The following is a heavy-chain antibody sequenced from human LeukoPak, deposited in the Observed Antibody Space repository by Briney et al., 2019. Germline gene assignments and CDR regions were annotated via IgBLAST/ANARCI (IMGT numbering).Heavy chain of an antibody. J-gene: IGHJ6*02. D-gene: IGHD3-10*01. CDR1: GFTFSSYA. Sequence: PGGSLRLSCAASGFTFSSYAMHWVRQAPGKGLEWVAVISYDGSNKYYADSVKGRFTISRDNSKNTLYLQMNSLRAEDTAVYYCAKDRGSGGMDVWGQGTTVTVSS. CDR3: AKDRGSGGMDV. V-gene: IGHV3-30-3*01. CDR2: ISYDGSNK.